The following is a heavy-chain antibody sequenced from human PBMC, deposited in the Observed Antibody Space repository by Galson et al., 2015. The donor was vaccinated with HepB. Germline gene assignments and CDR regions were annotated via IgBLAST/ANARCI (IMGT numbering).Heavy chain of an antibody. CDR2: IDPSDSYT. D-gene: IGHD3-22*01. CDR3: ASQLHYYDSSGYYYWSDY. CDR1: GYSFTSYW. V-gene: IGHV5-10-1*01. J-gene: IGHJ4*02. Sequence: QSGAEVKKPGESLRISCKGSGYSFTSYWISWVRQMPGKGLEWMGRIDPSDSYTNYSPSFQGHVTISADKSISTAYLQWRSLKASDTAMYYCASQLHYYDSSGYYYWSDYWGQGTLVTVSS.